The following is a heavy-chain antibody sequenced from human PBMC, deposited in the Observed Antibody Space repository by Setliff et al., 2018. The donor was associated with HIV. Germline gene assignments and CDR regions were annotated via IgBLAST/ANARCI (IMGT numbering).Heavy chain of an antibody. Sequence: SATLSLTCNVSGDSINSVSYNWAWIRQPPGKGLEWVGSIYYSGNTYYNPALKSRLTISIDTSKNHFSLKLTSVTAADTALYYCARHRRRGGDVDYWGQGTLVTVSS. CDR2: IYYSGNT. CDR3: ARHRRRGGDVDY. CDR1: GDSINSVSYN. J-gene: IGHJ4*02. D-gene: IGHD3-10*01. V-gene: IGHV4-39*01.